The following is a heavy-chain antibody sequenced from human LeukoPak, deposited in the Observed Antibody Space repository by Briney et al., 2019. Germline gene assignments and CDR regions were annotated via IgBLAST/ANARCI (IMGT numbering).Heavy chain of an antibody. CDR1: GGSIRSGSHY. V-gene: IGHV4-39*02. CDR3: AKRDDSGGNLVDL. CDR2: IYYSGST. Sequence: PSETLSLTCTVSGGSIRSGSHYWAWIRQAPGKGLEWIASIYYSGSTYYNPSLENRVTISIDTSKNHFSLKLSSLSAADTSVYYCAKRDDSGGNLVDLWGQGTLVTVS. J-gene: IGHJ4*02. D-gene: IGHD3-22*01.